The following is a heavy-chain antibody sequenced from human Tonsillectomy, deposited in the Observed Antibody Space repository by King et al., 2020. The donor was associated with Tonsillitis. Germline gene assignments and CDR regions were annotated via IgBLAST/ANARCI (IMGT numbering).Heavy chain of an antibody. Sequence: VQLVESGGGLVQPGGALRLSWAAAGFLFSNYAMSCGRQAPGKGRVWGSAIFGSGGRTHYAASVKGRFTLSRDNSKNTLYMQMNSLRAEDTAVYYCAKDTAVAGYYWGQGTQVIVSS. D-gene: IGHD6-19*01. J-gene: IGHJ4*02. CDR3: AKDTAVAGYY. CDR1: GFLFSNYA. V-gene: IGHV3-23*04. CDR2: IFGSGGRT.